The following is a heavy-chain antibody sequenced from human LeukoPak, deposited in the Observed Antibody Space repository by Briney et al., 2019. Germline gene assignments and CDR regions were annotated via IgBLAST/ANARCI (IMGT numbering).Heavy chain of an antibody. CDR2: IYYSGST. Sequence: PSETLSLTCTVSGGSISSYYWSWIRQPPGKGLEWIGYIYYSGSTNYNPSLKSRVTISVDTSKNQFSLKLSSVTAADTAVYYCARAGGLWFGELLETGFVYWGQGTLVTVSS. CDR1: GGSISSYY. J-gene: IGHJ4*02. CDR3: ARAGGLWFGELLETGFVY. D-gene: IGHD3-10*01. V-gene: IGHV4-59*01.